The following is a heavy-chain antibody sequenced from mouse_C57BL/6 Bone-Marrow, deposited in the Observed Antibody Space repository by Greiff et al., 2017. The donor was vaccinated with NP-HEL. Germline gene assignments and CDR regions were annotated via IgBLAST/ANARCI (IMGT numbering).Heavy chain of an antibody. CDR1: GFTFSSYG. CDR2: ISSGGSYT. Sequence: EVKLQESGGDLVKPGGSLKLSCAASGFTFSSYGMSWVRQTPDKRLEWVATISSGGSYTYYPDSVKGRFTISRDNAKNTLYLQMSSLKSEDTAMYYCARNYWYFDVWGTGTTVTVSS. J-gene: IGHJ1*03. V-gene: IGHV5-6*01. CDR3: ARNYWYFDV.